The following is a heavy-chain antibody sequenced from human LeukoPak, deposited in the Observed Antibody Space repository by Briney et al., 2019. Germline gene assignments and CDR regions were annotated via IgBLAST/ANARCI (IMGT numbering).Heavy chain of an antibody. D-gene: IGHD6-6*01. V-gene: IGHV4-30-4*01. CDR3: ALTYSSSRYYYYMDV. CDR2: IYYSGST. CDR1: GGSISSGDYY. J-gene: IGHJ6*03. Sequence: SQTLSLTCTVSGGSISSGDYYWSWIRQPPGKGLEWIGYIYYSGSTYYNPSLKSRVTISVDTSKNRFSLKLSSVTAADTAVYYCALTYSSSRYYYYMDVWGKGTTVTVSS.